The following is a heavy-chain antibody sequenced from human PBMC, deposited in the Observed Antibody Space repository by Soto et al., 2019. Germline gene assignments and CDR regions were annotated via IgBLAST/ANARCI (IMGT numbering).Heavy chain of an antibody. Sequence: ASVKVSCKASGYTFTSYGISWVRQTPGQGLEWMGWISAYNGNTNYAQKLQGRVTMTTDTSTSTAYMELRSLRSDDTAVYYCARDHSDIVVVVAATLPPLDAFDIWGQGTMVTVSS. J-gene: IGHJ3*02. V-gene: IGHV1-18*01. CDR2: ISAYNGNT. D-gene: IGHD2-15*01. CDR3: ARDHSDIVVVVAATLPPLDAFDI. CDR1: GYTFTSYG.